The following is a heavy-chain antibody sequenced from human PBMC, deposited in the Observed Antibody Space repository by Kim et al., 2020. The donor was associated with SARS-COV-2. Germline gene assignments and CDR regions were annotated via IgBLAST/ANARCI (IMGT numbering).Heavy chain of an antibody. J-gene: IGHJ4*02. CDR2: SNHSGST. V-gene: IGHV4-34*01. Sequence: SETLSLTCAVYGGSFSGYYWSWIRQPPGKGLEWIGESNHSGSTNYNPSLKSRVTISVDTSKNQFSLKLSSVTAADTAVYYCARGTKYYYDSSGYYGKFDYWGQGTLVTVSS. CDR1: GGSFSGYY. D-gene: IGHD3-22*01. CDR3: ARGTKYYYDSSGYYGKFDY.